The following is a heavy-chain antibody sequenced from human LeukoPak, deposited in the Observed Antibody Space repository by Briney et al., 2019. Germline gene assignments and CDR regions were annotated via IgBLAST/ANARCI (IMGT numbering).Heavy chain of an antibody. J-gene: IGHJ5*02. Sequence: GGSLSLSCAASGFTFSSYAMHWVRQAPGKGLEWVAVISYDGSNKYYADSVKGRFTISRDNSKNTLYLQMNSLRAEDTAVYYCARVGLRWYYGDWWFDPWGQGTLVTVSS. V-gene: IGHV3-30*01. D-gene: IGHD3-10*01. CDR3: ARVGLRWYYGDWWFDP. CDR1: GFTFSSYA. CDR2: ISYDGSNK.